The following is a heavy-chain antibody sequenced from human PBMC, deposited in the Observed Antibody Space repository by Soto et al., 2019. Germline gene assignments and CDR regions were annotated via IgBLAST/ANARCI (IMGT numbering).Heavy chain of an antibody. CDR3: ARGMVRGVYYFDD. CDR1: VGSISSYY. D-gene: IGHD3-10*01. V-gene: IGHV4-59*01. CDR2: IYYSGST. Sequence: PSETLSLTCTVSVGSISSYYWSWIRQPPGKGLEWIGYIYYSGSTNYNPSLKSRVTISVDTSKNQFSLKLSSVTAADTAVYYCARGMVRGVYYFDDWGQGTRVTVSS. J-gene: IGHJ4*02.